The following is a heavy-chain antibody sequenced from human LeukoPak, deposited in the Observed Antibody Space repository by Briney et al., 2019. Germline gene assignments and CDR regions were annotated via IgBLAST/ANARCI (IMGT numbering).Heavy chain of an antibody. CDR2: FDPEDGET. J-gene: IGHJ4*02. Sequence: ASVKFSCKVSGYTLTELSMHWVRQAPGKGLEWMGGFDPEDGETIYAQKFQGRVTMTEDTSTDTAYMELSSLRSEDTAVYYCATRKDTYYYDRGLYFDYWGQGTLVTVSS. D-gene: IGHD3-22*01. CDR1: GYTLTELS. CDR3: ATRKDTYYYDRGLYFDY. V-gene: IGHV1-24*01.